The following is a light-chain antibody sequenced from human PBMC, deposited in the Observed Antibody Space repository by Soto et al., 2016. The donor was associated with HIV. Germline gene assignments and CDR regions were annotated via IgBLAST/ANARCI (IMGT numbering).Light chain of an antibody. CDR1: QDISNY. J-gene: IGKJ3*01. CDR2: DAS. CDR3: QQRFT. Sequence: DIRMTQSPSSLSASVGDRVTITCQASQDISNYLNWYQQKPGKAPKLLIYDASNLETGVPSRFSGSGSGTDFTFTISSLQPEDIATYYCQQRFTFGPGTKVDIK. V-gene: IGKV1-33*01.